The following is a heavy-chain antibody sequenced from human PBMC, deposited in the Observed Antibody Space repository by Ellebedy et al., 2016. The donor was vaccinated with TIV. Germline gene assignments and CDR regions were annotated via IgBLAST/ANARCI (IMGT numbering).Heavy chain of an antibody. CDR2: IYPGDSDT. D-gene: IGHD1-1*01. CDR3: ARHQGVCGVMSINYNCLSGHDAFDI. J-gene: IGHJ3*02. Sequence: GESLKISCKPSGYNFTNYWIGWVRQMPGKGLEWMGSIYPGDSDTRYSPSFQGQVTISADASIKTAYLQWSSLEASDIATFYCARHQGVCGVMSINYNCLSGHDAFDIWGPGTMVTVSS. V-gene: IGHV5-51*01. CDR1: GYNFTNYW.